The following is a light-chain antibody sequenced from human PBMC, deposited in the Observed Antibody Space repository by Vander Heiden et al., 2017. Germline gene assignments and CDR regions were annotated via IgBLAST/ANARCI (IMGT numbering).Light chain of an antibody. V-gene: IGLV3-21*02. CDR2: DDS. CDR1: NIGSKS. J-gene: IGLJ1*01. CDR3: QVWDSLYV. Sequence: SYVLTQPPSVSVAPGQTARHTCGGNNIGSKSVHWYQQKPGQAPVLVVYDDSARPSGIPERFSGSNSGNTATLTISRVEAGDEADYYCQVWDSLYVFGTGTKVTVL.